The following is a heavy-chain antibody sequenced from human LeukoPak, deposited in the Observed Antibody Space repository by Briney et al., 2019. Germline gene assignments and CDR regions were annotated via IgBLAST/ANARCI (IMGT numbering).Heavy chain of an antibody. Sequence: PGGSLRLSCVVSGFSFYDYAMHWLRQGPGKALEWVSVTSWGGNKVAYADSVKGRFTIPRDNAKITLYLHMTSLRPEHTCVYYCAKDRPVATTLLHFAHWGLGTLVTVSA. D-gene: IGHD1-26*01. CDR3: AKDRPVATTLLHFAH. CDR2: TSWGGNKV. CDR1: GFSFYDYA. J-gene: IGHJ4*02. V-gene: IGHV3-9*01.